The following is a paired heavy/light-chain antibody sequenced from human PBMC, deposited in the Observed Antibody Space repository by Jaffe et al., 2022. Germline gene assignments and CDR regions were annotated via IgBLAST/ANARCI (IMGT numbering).Heavy chain of an antibody. J-gene: IGHJ6*03. Sequence: QVQLVQSGAEVKKPGASVKVSCKASGYTFTSNYMHWVRQAPGQGLEWMGIINPSDGRTSYAQNFQGRVTMTRDTSTSTVYMEVSRLRSEDTAVYYCARGYCSSTSCYAEGTRYYYYYMDVWGKGTTVTVSS. CDR2: INPSDGRT. D-gene: IGHD2-2*01. CDR1: GYTFTSNY. V-gene: IGHV1-46*01. CDR3: ARGYCSSTSCYAEGTRYYYYYMDV.
Light chain of an antibody. J-gene: IGLJ3*02. CDR2: RNS. CDR1: SSNIGSNY. CDR3: AAWDDSLSGWV. Sequence: QSVLTQPPSASGTPGQRVTISCSGSSSNIGSNYVYWYQQLPGTAPKLLIYRNSQRPSGVPDRFSGSKSGTSASLAISGLRSEDEADYFCAAWDDSLSGWVFGGGTKVTVL. V-gene: IGLV1-47*01.